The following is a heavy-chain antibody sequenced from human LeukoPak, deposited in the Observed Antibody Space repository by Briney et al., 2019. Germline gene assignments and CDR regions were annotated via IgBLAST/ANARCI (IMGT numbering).Heavy chain of an antibody. CDR2: IKDDGSQK. V-gene: IGHV3-7*01. D-gene: IGHD1-1*01. CDR3: ARRNAGTTWSFDS. CDR1: RFTFGNYW. J-gene: IGHJ4*02. Sequence: PGGSLRLSCEGSRFTFGNYWMSWVRQAPGKGLEWVANIKDDGSQKNYIDSVRGRFTISRDNAKASVFLQMNSLSFDDTAVYYCARRNAGTTWSFDSWGQGTLVTVSS.